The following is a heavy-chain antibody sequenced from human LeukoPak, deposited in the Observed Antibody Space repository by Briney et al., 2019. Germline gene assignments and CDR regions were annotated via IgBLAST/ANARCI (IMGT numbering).Heavy chain of an antibody. J-gene: IGHJ3*02. V-gene: IGHV3-30-3*01. CDR2: ISYDGSNK. CDR1: GFTFSSYA. CDR3: ARGRDPSTYYYDSSGYYHTLDAFDI. D-gene: IGHD3-22*01. Sequence: GGSLRLSCAASGFTFSSYAMHWVRQAPGKGLEWVAVISYDGSNKYYADSVKGRFTISRDNSKNTLYLQMNSLRAEDTAVYYCARGRDPSTYYYDSSGYYHTLDAFDIWGQGTMVTVSS.